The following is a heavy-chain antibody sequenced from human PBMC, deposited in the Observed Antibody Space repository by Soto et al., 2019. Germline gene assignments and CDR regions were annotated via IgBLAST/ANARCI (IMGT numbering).Heavy chain of an antibody. D-gene: IGHD5-12*01. J-gene: IGHJ6*02. CDR3: AREGVAPYYYYGMDV. V-gene: IGHV1-69*04. CDR2: IIPILGIA. Sequence: SVKVSCKASGGTFSSYTISWVRQAPGQGLEWMGRIIPILGIANYAQKFQGRVTITADKSTSTAYMELSSLRSEDTAVYYCAREGVAPYYYYGMDVWGQGTPVTVSS. CDR1: GGTFSSYT.